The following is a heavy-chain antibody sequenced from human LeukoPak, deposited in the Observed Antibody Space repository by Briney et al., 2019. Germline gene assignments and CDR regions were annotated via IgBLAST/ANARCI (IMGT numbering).Heavy chain of an antibody. J-gene: IGHJ6*03. CDR1: GITLSNYG. CDR3: ARIAGYYYYMDV. CDR2: ISDSGGST. D-gene: IGHD6-13*01. V-gene: IGHV3-23*01. Sequence: GGSLRLSCAVSGITLSNYGMSWVRQAPGKGLEWVAGISDSGGSTNYADSVKGRFTISRDNPKNTLYLQMNSLRAEDTAVYYCARIAGYYYYMDVWGKGTTVTVSS.